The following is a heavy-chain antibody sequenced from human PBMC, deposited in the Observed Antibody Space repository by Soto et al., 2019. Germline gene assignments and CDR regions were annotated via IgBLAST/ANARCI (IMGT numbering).Heavy chain of an antibody. Sequence: ASVKVSCKASGYTFTSYGISWVRQAPGQGLEWMGWISAYNGNTNYAQKLQGRVTMTTDTSTSTAYMELRSLRSDDTAVYYCARPFDDFLVRGPLDSWGQGTLVTFSS. CDR1: GYTFTSYG. D-gene: IGHD3-3*01. CDR3: ARPFDDFLVRGPLDS. V-gene: IGHV1-18*01. J-gene: IGHJ4*02. CDR2: ISAYNGNT.